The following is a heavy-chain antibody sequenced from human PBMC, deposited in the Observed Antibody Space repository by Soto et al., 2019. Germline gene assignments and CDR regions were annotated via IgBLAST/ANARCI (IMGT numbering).Heavy chain of an antibody. V-gene: IGHV3-48*01. CDR1: GFTFSSYS. Sequence: GGSLRLPCAASGFTFSSYSMNWVRQAPGKGLEWVSYISSSSSTIYYADSVKGRFTISRDNAKNSLYLQMNSLRAEDTAVYYCASSALTYYFDYWGQGTLVTVSS. J-gene: IGHJ4*02. CDR2: ISSSSSTI. CDR3: ASSALTYYFDY.